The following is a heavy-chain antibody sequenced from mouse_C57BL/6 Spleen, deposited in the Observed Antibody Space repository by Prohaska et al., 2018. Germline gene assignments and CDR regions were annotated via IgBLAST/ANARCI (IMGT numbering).Heavy chain of an antibody. Sequence: QVQLKQSGAELVRPGASVKLSCKASGYTFTDYYINWVKQRPGQGLEWIARIYPGSGNTYYNEKFKGKATLTAEKSSSTAYMQLSSLTSEDSAVYFCARYGYHGAAWFAYWGQGTLVTVSA. D-gene: IGHD2-2*01. CDR1: GYTFTDYY. J-gene: IGHJ3*01. CDR3: ARYGYHGAAWFAY. V-gene: IGHV1-76*01. CDR2: IYPGSGNT.